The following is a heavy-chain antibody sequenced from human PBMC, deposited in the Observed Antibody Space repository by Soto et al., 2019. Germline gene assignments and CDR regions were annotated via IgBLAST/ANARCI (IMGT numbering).Heavy chain of an antibody. D-gene: IGHD3-9*01. CDR2: INPNSGGT. Sequence: GASVKVSCKASGYTFTGYYMHWVRQAPGQGLEWMGWINPNSGGTNYAQKFQGWVTMTRDTSISTAYMELSRLRSDDTAVYYCARELSALRYFDWPPMDVWGQGTTVTVSS. CDR1: GYTFTGYY. CDR3: ARELSALRYFDWPPMDV. J-gene: IGHJ6*02. V-gene: IGHV1-2*04.